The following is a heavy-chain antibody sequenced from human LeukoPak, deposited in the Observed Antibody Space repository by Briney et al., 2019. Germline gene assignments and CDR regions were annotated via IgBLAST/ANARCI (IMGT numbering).Heavy chain of an antibody. D-gene: IGHD3-3*02. CDR1: GFTFSSYA. J-gene: IGHJ4*02. CDR3: ARVPIFGVVIPPDF. V-gene: IGHV3-30*01. CDR2: ISSDGITK. Sequence: GRSLRLSCAASGFTFSSYALHWVRQAPGKGLEWVAVISSDGITKYYADSVKGRITISRDNSKNTLYLQMNSLRAEDTAVFYCARVPIFGVVIPPDFWGQGTLVTVSS.